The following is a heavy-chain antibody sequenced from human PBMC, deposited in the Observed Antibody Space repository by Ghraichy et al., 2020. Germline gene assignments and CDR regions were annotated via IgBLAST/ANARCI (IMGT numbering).Heavy chain of an antibody. Sequence: GGSLRLSCAASGFTVSSNYMSWVRQAPGKGLEWVSVIYSGGSTYYADSVKGRFTISRDNSKNTLYLQMNSLRAEDTAVYYCARDGPFRLLPYWYFDLWGRGTLVTVSS. V-gene: IGHV3-66*02. D-gene: IGHD5-12*01. J-gene: IGHJ2*01. CDR3: ARDGPFRLLPYWYFDL. CDR1: GFTVSSNY. CDR2: IYSGGST.